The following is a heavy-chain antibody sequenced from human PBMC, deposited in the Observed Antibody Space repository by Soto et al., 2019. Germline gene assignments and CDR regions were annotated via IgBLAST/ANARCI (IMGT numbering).Heavy chain of an antibody. J-gene: IGHJ6*02. CDR2: IIPISDTT. D-gene: IGHD2-2*01. Sequence: QVQLVQSGAEVKKPGSSVKVSCKASGGTFSSYAISWVRQAPGQGLEWMGGIIPISDTTNYAEKFQGRVTITADESTSTAYMELSSLRSEDTAVYYCARSQGSSTSLELYYYYYYGMDVWGQGTTVPVSS. CDR1: GGTFSSYA. CDR3: ARSQGSSTSLELYYYYYYGMDV. V-gene: IGHV1-69*01.